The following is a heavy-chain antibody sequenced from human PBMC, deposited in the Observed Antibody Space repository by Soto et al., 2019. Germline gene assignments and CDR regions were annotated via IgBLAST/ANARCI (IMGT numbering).Heavy chain of an antibody. Sequence: QLQMQESGPGLVKHSETLSLTCTVSGGSISSSTLYWGWIRQPPGKGLEWIGSIYNSGTTDYNPSLKSRVAISVDTSKNQFSLKLSSVIAADTAVYYCARPRGLRFSVADVFDIWGQGTMVTVSS. V-gene: IGHV4-39*01. CDR2: IYNSGTT. CDR1: GGSISSSTLY. J-gene: IGHJ3*02. D-gene: IGHD2-21*02. CDR3: ARPRGLRFSVADVFDI.